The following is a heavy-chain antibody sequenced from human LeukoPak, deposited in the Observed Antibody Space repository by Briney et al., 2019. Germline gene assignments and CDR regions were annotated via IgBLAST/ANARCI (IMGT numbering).Heavy chain of an antibody. Sequence: SETLSLTCTVSGGSISSSSYYWGWIRQPPGKGLEWIGSIYYSGSTYYNPSLKSRVTISVDTSKNQLSLKLSSVTAADTALYYCARRRITMVRGVITPRNWFDPWGQGTLVTVSS. J-gene: IGHJ5*02. CDR2: IYYSGST. D-gene: IGHD3-10*01. CDR1: GGSISSSSYY. V-gene: IGHV4-39*01. CDR3: ARRRITMVRGVITPRNWFDP.